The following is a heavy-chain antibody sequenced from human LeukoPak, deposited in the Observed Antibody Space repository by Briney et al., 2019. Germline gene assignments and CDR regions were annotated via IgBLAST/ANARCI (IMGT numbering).Heavy chain of an antibody. Sequence: GESLKISCEGSGYSFTTYWIGWVRQMPGKGLEWMGVIYPGDSGTRYSPSFQGQVTISADKSISTAYLQWSSLKASDTAIYYCARRGALGYFDYWGQGTLVTVSS. V-gene: IGHV5-51*01. J-gene: IGHJ4*02. CDR3: ARRGALGYFDY. CDR1: GYSFTTYW. CDR2: IYPGDSGT. D-gene: IGHD4/OR15-4a*01.